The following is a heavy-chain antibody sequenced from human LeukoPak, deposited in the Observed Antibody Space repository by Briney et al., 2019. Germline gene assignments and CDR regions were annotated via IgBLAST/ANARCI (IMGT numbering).Heavy chain of an antibody. D-gene: IGHD2-8*01. CDR3: AKDAPCTNGVCALSG. Sequence: GGSLRLSCAASGFTVSSNYMSWIRQAPGKGLEWVAFIRFDGGNKYYADSVKGRFTISRDNSRNTLYLQMNSLRPEDTAVYYCAKDAPCTNGVCALSGWGQGTLVTVPS. CDR2: IRFDGGNK. J-gene: IGHJ4*02. V-gene: IGHV3-30*02. CDR1: GFTVSSNY.